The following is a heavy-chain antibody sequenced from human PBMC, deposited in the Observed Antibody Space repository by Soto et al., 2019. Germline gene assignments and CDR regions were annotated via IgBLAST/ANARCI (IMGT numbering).Heavy chain of an antibody. V-gene: IGHV3-23*01. D-gene: IGHD3-3*01. J-gene: IGHJ3*02. CDR2: ISGSGGST. Sequence: GGSLRLSCAASGFTFSSYAMSWVRQAPGKGLEWVSAISGSGGSTYYADSVKGRFTISRDNSKNTLYLQMNSLRAEDTAVYYCAKDNNFWSGYYTPYDAFDIWGQGTMVTVSS. CDR1: GFTFSSYA. CDR3: AKDNNFWSGYYTPYDAFDI.